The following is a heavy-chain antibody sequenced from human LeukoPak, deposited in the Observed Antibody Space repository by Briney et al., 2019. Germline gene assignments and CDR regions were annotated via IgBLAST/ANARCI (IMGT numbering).Heavy chain of an antibody. CDR1: GGSISSSNW. CDR2: IYHSGST. Sequence: SGTLSLTCAVSGGSISSSNWWSWVRQPPGKGLEWIGEIYHSGSTNYNPSLKSRVTISVDTSKNQFSLKLSSVTAADTAVYYCARGRYGDFWSGYYESYYYGMDVWGQGTTVTVSS. J-gene: IGHJ6*02. CDR3: ARGRYGDFWSGYYESYYYGMDV. V-gene: IGHV4-4*02. D-gene: IGHD3-3*01.